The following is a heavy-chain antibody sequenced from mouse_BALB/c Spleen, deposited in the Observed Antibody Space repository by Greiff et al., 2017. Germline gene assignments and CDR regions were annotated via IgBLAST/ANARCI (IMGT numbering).Heavy chain of an antibody. CDR2: IWSGGST. V-gene: IGHV2-2*02. CDR3: ARDRPFAY. Sequence: QVQLQQSGPGLVQPSQSLSITCTVSGFSLTSYGVHWVRQSPGKGLEWLGVIWSGGSTVYNAAFISRLSISKDNSKSQVFFKMNSLQANDTAIYYCARDRPFAYWGQGTLVTVSA. J-gene: IGHJ3*01. CDR1: GFSLTSYG.